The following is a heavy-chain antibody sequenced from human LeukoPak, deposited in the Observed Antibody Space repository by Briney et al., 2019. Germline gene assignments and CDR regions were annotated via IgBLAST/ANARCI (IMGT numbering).Heavy chain of an antibody. Sequence: PGGSLRLSCAASGFTFSSYSMNWVRQAPGKGLEWVSSISSSSSYIYYADSVKGRFTISRDNAKNSLYLQMNSLRAEDTAVYYCARGPGSSAMVRWFDPWGQGTLVTVSS. J-gene: IGHJ5*02. CDR3: ARGPGSSAMVRWFDP. V-gene: IGHV3-21*01. CDR2: ISSSSSYI. CDR1: GFTFSSYS. D-gene: IGHD5-18*01.